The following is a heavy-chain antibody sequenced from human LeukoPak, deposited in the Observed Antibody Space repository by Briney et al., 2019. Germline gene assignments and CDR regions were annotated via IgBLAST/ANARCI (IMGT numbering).Heavy chain of an antibody. Sequence: SETLSLTCGVHGVSFSDYYWGWIRQSPGKGLEWSGEIYHTGDTHYNPSLKSRVTISIDTSKNQFSLNVTSLTAADTSVYYCARGRHRIDYDPRGRSLVHVYFDNWGQGSLVTVSS. J-gene: IGHJ4*02. CDR3: ARGRHRIDYDPRGRSLVHVYFDN. D-gene: IGHD3-16*01. CDR1: GVSFSDYY. CDR2: IYHTGDT. V-gene: IGHV4-34*01.